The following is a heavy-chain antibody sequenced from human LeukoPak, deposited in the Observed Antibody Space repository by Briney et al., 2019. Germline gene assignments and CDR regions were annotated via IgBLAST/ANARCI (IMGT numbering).Heavy chain of an antibody. Sequence: PGGSLRLSCAASGFTFSSYGMHWVRQAPGKGLEWVAVISYDGSNKYYADSVKGRFTISRDNSKNTLYLQMNSLRAEDTAVYYCAKDQGIAVPGYFDYWGQGTLVTVSS. J-gene: IGHJ4*02. CDR3: AKDQGIAVPGYFDY. CDR1: GFTFSSYG. V-gene: IGHV3-30*18. CDR2: ISYDGSNK. D-gene: IGHD6-19*01.